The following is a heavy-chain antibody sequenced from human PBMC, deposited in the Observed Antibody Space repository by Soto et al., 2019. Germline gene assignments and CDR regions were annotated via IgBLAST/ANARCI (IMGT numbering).Heavy chain of an antibody. J-gene: IGHJ2*01. CDR3: AKEPVGPDWYFDL. CDR2: ISGSGIST. Sequence: DVQLLESGGGLVQPGGSLRLSCAASGFTFRSYAMSWVRQAPGKGLEWVSGISGSGISTHYADSVKGRFTVSRDNSKNTLSLPMNSLRAEDTAVYNCAKEPVGPDWYFDLWGRGTLVTVSS. CDR1: GFTFRSYA. V-gene: IGHV3-23*01.